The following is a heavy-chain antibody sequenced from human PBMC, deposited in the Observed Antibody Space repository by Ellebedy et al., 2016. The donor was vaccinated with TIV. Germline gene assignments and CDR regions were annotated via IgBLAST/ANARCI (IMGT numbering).Heavy chain of an antibody. V-gene: IGHV3-74*01. CDR2: INSDGSST. CDR3: ARGRYYGMDV. Sequence: GESLKISCAASGFTFNSFWMHWVRQAPGKGLVWVSRINSDGSSTAYADSVKGRFTISRDNAKNTLYLQMNSLRAEDTAVYYCARGRYYGMDVWGQGTTVTVSS. CDR1: GFTFNSFW. J-gene: IGHJ6*02.